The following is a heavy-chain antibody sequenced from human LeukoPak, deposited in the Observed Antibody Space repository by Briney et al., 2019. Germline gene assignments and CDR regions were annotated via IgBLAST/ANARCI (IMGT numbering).Heavy chain of an antibody. CDR2: ILVGHDIA. CDR1: GGTFSSHI. D-gene: IGHD4-23*01. J-gene: IGHJ4*02. Sequence: GSSVKVSCKASGGTFSSHIINWVRQAPGQGLEWMGKILVGHDIAMSAQTFQGRVTITADKATSTVYMELTSLRSEDTAVYYCARHGYGGNPGGYFDYWGQGTLVTVSS. CDR3: ARHGYGGNPGGYFDY. V-gene: IGHV1-69*02.